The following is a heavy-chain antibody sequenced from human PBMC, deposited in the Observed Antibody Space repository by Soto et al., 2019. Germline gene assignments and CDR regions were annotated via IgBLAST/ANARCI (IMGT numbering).Heavy chain of an antibody. CDR1: GYSFTSYW. V-gene: IGHV5-10-1*01. CDR2: IDPSDSYT. Sequence: RESLKISCKGSGYSFTSYWISWVRQMPGKGLEWMGRIDPSDSYTNYSPSFQGHVTISADKSISTAYLQWSSLKASDTAMYYCARHPYYYDSSGYYYLDYWGQGTLVTVSS. CDR3: ARHPYYYDSSGYYYLDY. J-gene: IGHJ4*02. D-gene: IGHD3-22*01.